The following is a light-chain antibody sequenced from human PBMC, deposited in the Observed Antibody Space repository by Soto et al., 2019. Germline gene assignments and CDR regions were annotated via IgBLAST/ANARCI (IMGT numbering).Light chain of an antibody. V-gene: IGKV2-28*01. CDR2: LGS. J-gene: IGKJ4*01. CDR3: MQALQTPLT. Sequence: EIVMTQSPLSLPFTPGEPASSSCRSSQSLLHSNGCNYLDWYLQKPGHSPQLLIFLGSNRASGVTDKFSGSGAGTDFTLKISRVEDEDVGVYYCMQALQTPLTFGGGTKVAIK. CDR1: QSLLHSNGCNY.